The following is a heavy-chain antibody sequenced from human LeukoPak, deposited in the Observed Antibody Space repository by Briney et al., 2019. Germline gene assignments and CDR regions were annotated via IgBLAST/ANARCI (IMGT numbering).Heavy chain of an antibody. J-gene: IGHJ4*02. D-gene: IGHD7-27*01. Sequence: GGSLRLSCAASGFTFSTYAMTWVRQAPGKGLEWVSGISASGGSTYYADSVKARFTISRDNSKNTLYLQMSSLRAEDTAVYYCAKGVTIYTNSGLGYWGQGTLVTVSS. CDR3: AKGVTIYTNSGLGY. CDR1: GFTFSTYA. V-gene: IGHV3-23*01. CDR2: ISASGGST.